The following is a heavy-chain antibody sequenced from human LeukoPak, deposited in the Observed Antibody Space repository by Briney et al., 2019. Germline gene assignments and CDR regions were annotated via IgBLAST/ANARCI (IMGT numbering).Heavy chain of an antibody. CDR2: ISTGSSTT. V-gene: IGHV3-48*02. Sequence: GGSLRLSCAASEFAFSTYNMNWVRQAPGKGLEWVSYISTGSSTTYYADSVKGRFTISRDNVENSLYLQMNSLRDEDTAVYYCARDNSYGYDYWGQGTLVTISS. CDR1: EFAFSTYN. J-gene: IGHJ4*02. D-gene: IGHD5-18*01. CDR3: ARDNSYGYDY.